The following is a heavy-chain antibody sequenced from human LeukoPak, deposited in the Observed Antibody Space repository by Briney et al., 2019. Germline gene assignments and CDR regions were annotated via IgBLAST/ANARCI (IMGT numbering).Heavy chain of an antibody. J-gene: IGHJ4*02. V-gene: IGHV4-34*01. D-gene: IGHD3-10*01. CDR3: ASRRSITMVRGGHFDY. CDR1: GGSFSGYY. CDR2: INHSGST. Sequence: SETLSLTCAVYGGSFSGYYWSWTRQPPGKGLEWIGEINHSGSTNYNPSLKSRVTISVDTSKNQFSLKLSSVTAADTAVYYCASRRSITMVRGGHFDYWGQGTLVTVSS.